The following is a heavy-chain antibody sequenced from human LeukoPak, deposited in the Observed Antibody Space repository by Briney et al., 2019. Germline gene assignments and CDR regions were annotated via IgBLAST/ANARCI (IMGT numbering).Heavy chain of an antibody. D-gene: IGHD1-1*01. CDR2: KSNFDGDT. CDR3: VRARGCINCVLTDGSDS. J-gene: IGHJ3*01. CDR1: GRLFTSYG. V-gene: IGHV1-18*01. Sequence: ASVKVSCKASGRLFTSYGIAWVRQAPGEGLEWVGWKSNFDGDTKVAEKLQGRVTLTTDTSTSTAYMELTSLTVDDTAVYYCVRARGCINCVLTDGSDSWGHGTKVTVSS.